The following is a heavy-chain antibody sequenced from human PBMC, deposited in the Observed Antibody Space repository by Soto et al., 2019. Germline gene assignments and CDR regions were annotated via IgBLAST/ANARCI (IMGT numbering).Heavy chain of an antibody. CDR3: ARDLGYCNSSGCFRNWFDP. J-gene: IGHJ5*02. D-gene: IGHD2-15*01. V-gene: IGHV1-18*01. Sequence: QVQLVQSGAEVKTPGASVKVSCRASGYSFRTHGISWVRQAPGQGLEWMGWISTYDDKTNFPQKFQGRITMTTDTSTSTAYMELRSLRSDYTAVYFCARDLGYCNSSGCFRNWFDPWGQGTLVTVSS. CDR2: ISTYDDKT. CDR1: GYSFRTHG.